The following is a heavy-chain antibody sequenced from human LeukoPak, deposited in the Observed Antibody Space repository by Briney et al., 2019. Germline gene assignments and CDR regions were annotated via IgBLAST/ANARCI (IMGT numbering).Heavy chain of an antibody. CDR2: IYYSGRT. D-gene: IGHD3-9*01. CDR1: GGSISSSSYY. Sequence: SETLPLTCTVSGGSISSSSYYWGWLRQPPGKGLEWIGSIYYSGRTYYNPSLKSRVTTSVDTSKNQFSLKLSSVTAADTAVYYCVVHDILTGYYKTLDYWGQGTLVTVSS. CDR3: VVHDILTGYYKTLDY. V-gene: IGHV4-39*01. J-gene: IGHJ4*02.